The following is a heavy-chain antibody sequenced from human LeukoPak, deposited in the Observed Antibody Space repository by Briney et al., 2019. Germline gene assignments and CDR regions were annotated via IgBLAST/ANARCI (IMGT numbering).Heavy chain of an antibody. CDR2: INGKSDYT. D-gene: IGHD3-10*01. CDR3: ARALAGSSHDY. J-gene: IGHJ4*02. Sequence: GGSLRLSCAASGFTFSDYYMSWIRQAPGKGLEWVSYINGKSDYTNYADSVRGRFTISRDNAKNSLYLQVNSLRTEDTAVYYCARALAGSSHDYWGQGTLVTASS. CDR1: GFTFSDYY. V-gene: IGHV3-11*05.